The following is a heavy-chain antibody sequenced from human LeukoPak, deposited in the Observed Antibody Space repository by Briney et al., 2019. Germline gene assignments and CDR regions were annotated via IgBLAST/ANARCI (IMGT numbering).Heavy chain of an antibody. CDR2: IWYDGSNK. CDR3: ARDIRGNIVVVPAAMIGY. D-gene: IGHD2-2*01. CDR1: GFTFSSYG. V-gene: IGHV3-33*01. J-gene: IGHJ4*02. Sequence: GGSLRLSCAASGFTFSSYGMHWVRQAPGKGLEWVAVIWYDGSNKYYTDSVKGRFTISRDNSKNTLYLQMNSLRAEDTAVYYCARDIRGNIVVVPAAMIGYWGQGTLVTVSS.